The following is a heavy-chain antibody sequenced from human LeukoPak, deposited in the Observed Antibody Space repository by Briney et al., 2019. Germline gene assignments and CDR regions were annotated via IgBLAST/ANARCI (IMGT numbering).Heavy chain of an antibody. V-gene: IGHV1-69*01. CDR2: IIPIFGTA. J-gene: IGHJ3*02. CDR3: ARARGLIWSGYDAFDI. CDR1: GGTFSSYA. D-gene: IGHD3-3*01. Sequence: ASVKVSCKASGGTFSSYAISWVRQAPGQGLEWMGGIIPIFGTANYAQKFQGRVTITADESTSTAYMELSSLRSEDTAVYYCARARGLIWSGYDAFDIWGQGTMVTVSS.